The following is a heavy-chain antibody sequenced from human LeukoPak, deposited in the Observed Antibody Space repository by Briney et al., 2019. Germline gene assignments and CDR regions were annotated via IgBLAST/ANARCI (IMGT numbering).Heavy chain of an antibody. Sequence: SETLSLTCAVYGGSFSGYYWSWIRQPPGKGLEWIGEINHSGSTNYNPSLKSRVTISVDTSKNQFSLKLSSVTAADTAVYYCARNRPTVIDYWGQGTLVTVSS. J-gene: IGHJ4*02. CDR1: GGSFSGYY. CDR3: ARNRPTVIDY. CDR2: INHSGST. V-gene: IGHV4-34*01. D-gene: IGHD4-17*01.